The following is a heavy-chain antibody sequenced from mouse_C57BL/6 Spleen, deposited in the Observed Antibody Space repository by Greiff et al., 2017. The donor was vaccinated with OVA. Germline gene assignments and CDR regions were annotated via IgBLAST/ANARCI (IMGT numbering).Heavy chain of an antibody. CDR3: ARGAGSYPYYYAMDY. V-gene: IGHV1-81*01. J-gene: IGHJ4*01. D-gene: IGHD1-1*02. Sequence: QVQLKQSGAELARPGASVKLSCKASGYTFTSYGISWVKQRTGQGLEWIGEIYPRSGNTYYNEKLKGKATLTADKSSSTAYMELRSLTSEDAAVYFCARGAGSYPYYYAMDYWGQGTSVTASS. CDR2: IYPRSGNT. CDR1: GYTFTSYG.